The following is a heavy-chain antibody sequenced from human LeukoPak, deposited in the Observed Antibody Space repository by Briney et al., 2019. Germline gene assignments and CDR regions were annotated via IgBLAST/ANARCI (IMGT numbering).Heavy chain of an antibody. V-gene: IGHV4-34*01. CDR3: ARGHVLRFLEWSNWFDP. D-gene: IGHD3-3*01. CDR1: GGSFSGYY. J-gene: IGHJ5*02. Sequence: SETLSLTCAVYGGSFSGYYWSWIRQPPGKGLEWIGEINHSGSTNYNPSLKSRVTISVDTSKNQFSLKLSSVTAADTAVYYCARGHVLRFLEWSNWFDPWGQGTLVTVSS. CDR2: INHSGST.